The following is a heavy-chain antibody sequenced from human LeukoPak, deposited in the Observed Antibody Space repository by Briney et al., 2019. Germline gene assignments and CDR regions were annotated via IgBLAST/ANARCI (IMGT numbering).Heavy chain of an antibody. D-gene: IGHD2-15*01. CDR1: GLTFSTYG. CDR2: IRYDGSNK. J-gene: IGHJ1*01. Sequence: GGSPRPSCAASGLTFSTYGTHCVSQAPRKGLGWVAFIRYDGSNKYYADSVKGRFTISRDNSKNTLYLQMNSLRAEDTAVYYCAKARYCSGGSCYSGTAYFQHWGQGTLVTVSS. V-gene: IGHV3-30*02. CDR3: AKARYCSGGSCYSGTAYFQH.